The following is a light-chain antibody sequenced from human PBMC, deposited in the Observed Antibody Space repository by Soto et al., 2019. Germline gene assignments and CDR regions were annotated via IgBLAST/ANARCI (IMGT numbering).Light chain of an antibody. CDR3: SSYVGDSAYA. CDR2: EGS. Sequence: QSVLTQPASVSGSPGQSITISCTGTSSDVGSYNYVSWYQQHPGKAPKLMIYEGSKRPSGVSNRFSGSKSGNTASLTISGLQAEDEADYFCSSYVGDSAYAFGTGTKVTVL. V-gene: IGLV2-23*01. CDR1: SSDVGSYNY. J-gene: IGLJ1*01.